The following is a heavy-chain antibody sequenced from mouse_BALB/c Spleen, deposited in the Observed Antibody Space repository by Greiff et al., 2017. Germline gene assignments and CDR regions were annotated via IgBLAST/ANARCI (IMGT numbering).Heavy chain of an antibody. D-gene: IGHD2-4*01. Sequence: EVKLVESGPGLVKPSQSLSLTCSVTGYSITSGYYWNWIRQFPGNKLEWMGYISYDGSNNYNPSLKNRISITRDTSKNQFFLKLNSVTTEDTATYYCARAFYYDYDWFAYWGQGTLVTVSA. CDR3: ARAFYYDYDWFAY. V-gene: IGHV3-6*02. J-gene: IGHJ3*01. CDR1: GYSITSGYY. CDR2: ISYDGSN.